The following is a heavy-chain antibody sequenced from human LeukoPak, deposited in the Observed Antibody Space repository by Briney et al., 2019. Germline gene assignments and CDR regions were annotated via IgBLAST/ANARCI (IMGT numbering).Heavy chain of an antibody. CDR1: GFTFSGHW. Sequence: GGSLRLSCAASGFTFSGHWIHWVRQAPGTGLEWLSYVTADGSSAAYADSVRGRFTISRDNAKNMLFLQMSSLRAEDTAVYFCVRDGLGTYPPDYWGQGTLVTVSS. D-gene: IGHD3-10*01. CDR2: VTADGSSA. V-gene: IGHV3-74*03. CDR3: VRDGLGTYPPDY. J-gene: IGHJ4*02.